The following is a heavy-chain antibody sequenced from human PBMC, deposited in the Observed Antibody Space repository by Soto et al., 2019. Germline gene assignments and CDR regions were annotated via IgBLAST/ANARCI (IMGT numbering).Heavy chain of an antibody. CDR2: ISRSSSTI. Sequence: EVQLVESGGGLVQPGGSLRLSCAASGFTFSSYSMNWVRQAPWKGLEWVSYISRSSSTIYYADSLKGRFTISRDNAKNSLYLQMNGLRAEDTAVYYCARDLGSRYYFDYLGQGTLVTVSS. CDR3: ARDLGSRYYFDY. CDR1: GFTFSSYS. V-gene: IGHV3-48*01. J-gene: IGHJ4*02.